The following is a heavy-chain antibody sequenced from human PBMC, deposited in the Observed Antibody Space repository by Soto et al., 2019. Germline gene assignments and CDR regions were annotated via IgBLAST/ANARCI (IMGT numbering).Heavy chain of an antibody. CDR3: ARGRYGDY. V-gene: IGHV1-18*01. CDR1: GYTFTTYG. CDR2: ISAHNGNT. Sequence: QVHLVQSGAEVKKPGASVKVSCKGSGYTFTTYGITWVRQAPGQGLEWMGWISAHNGNTNYAQKLQGRVSVTRDTSTSTAYMELRSLRSDDTAVYYCARGRYGDYWGQGALVTVSS. J-gene: IGHJ4*02. D-gene: IGHD1-1*01.